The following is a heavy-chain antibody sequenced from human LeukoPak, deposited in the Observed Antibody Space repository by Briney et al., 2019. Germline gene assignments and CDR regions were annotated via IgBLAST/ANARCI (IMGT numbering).Heavy chain of an antibody. D-gene: IGHD3-16*01. Sequence: GASVKVSCKASGGTFSSYAISWVRQAPGQRLEWMGGIIPIFGTANYAQKFQGRVTITTDESTSTAYMELSSLRSGDPAGYYCAGEGGVVWFDPWGQGTLVTVSS. CDR1: GGTFSSYA. V-gene: IGHV1-69*05. CDR3: AGEGGVVWFDP. CDR2: IIPIFGTA. J-gene: IGHJ5*02.